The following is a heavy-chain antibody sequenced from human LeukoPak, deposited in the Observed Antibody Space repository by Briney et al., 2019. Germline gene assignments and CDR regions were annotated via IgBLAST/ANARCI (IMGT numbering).Heavy chain of an antibody. CDR1: GYSFTTYW. D-gene: IGHD6-19*01. V-gene: IGHV5-51*01. J-gene: IGHJ4*02. Sequence: GESLKISCQGFGYSFTTYWIGWVRQMPGKGLEWMGIIFPSDSHTRYSPSFQGQVTISADKSISTAYLQWSSLKASDAAIYYCARRRAVAGTYYFDCWGQGTLVTVSS. CDR3: ARRRAVAGTYYFDC. CDR2: IFPSDSHT.